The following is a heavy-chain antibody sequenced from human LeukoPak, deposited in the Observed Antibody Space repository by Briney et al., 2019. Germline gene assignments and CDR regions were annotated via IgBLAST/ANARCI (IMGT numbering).Heavy chain of an antibody. V-gene: IGHV3-23*01. J-gene: IGHJ4*02. D-gene: IGHD3-10*01. Sequence: PGGSLRLSCAASGFTFSSYAMSWVRQAPGKGLEWVSAISGSGGSTYYADPVKGRFTISRDNSKNPLYLQMNSLRAEDTAVYYCAKDYGGPAYFDYWGQGTLVTVSS. CDR1: GFTFSSYA. CDR3: AKDYGGPAYFDY. CDR2: ISGSGGST.